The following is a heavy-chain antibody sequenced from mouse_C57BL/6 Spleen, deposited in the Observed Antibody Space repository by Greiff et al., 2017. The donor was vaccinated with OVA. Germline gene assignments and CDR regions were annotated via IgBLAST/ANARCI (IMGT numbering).Heavy chain of an antibody. V-gene: IGHV1-76*01. CDR3: ARSYGSSYGFAY. J-gene: IGHJ3*01. D-gene: IGHD1-1*01. Sequence: QVHVKQSGAELVRPGASVKLSCKASGYTFTDYYINWVKQRPGQGLEWIARIYPGSCNTYYNEKLKGKATLTAEKSSSTAYMQLSSLTSEDSAVYFCARSYGSSYGFAYWGQGTLVTVSA. CDR2: IYPGSCNT. CDR1: GYTFTDYY.